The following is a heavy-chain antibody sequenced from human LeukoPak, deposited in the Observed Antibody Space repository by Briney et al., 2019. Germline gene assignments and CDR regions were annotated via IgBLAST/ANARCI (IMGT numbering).Heavy chain of an antibody. CDR1: GGSISSSSYY. D-gene: IGHD3-22*01. Sequence: SETLSLTCTVSGGSISSSSYYWGWIRQPPGKGLEWIGSIYYSGSTYYNPSLKSRVTISVDTSKNQFSLKLSSVTAADTAVYYCARDSLSFTYYYDSSGYYPDYWGQGTLVTVSS. CDR2: IYYSGST. CDR3: ARDSLSFTYYYDSSGYYPDY. V-gene: IGHV4-39*07. J-gene: IGHJ4*02.